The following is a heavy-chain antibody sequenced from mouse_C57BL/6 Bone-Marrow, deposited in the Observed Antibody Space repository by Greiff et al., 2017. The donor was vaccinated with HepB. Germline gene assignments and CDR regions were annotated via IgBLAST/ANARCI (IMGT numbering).Heavy chain of an antibody. V-gene: IGHV14-3*01. CDR2: IDPANGNT. Sequence: VQLQQSVAELVRPGASVKLSCTASGFNIKNNDMHWVKQRPEQGLEWIGRIDPANGNTKYAPKFQGKATITADTSSNTAYLQLSSLTSEDTAIYYCAWVAYGGRGTLVTVSA. J-gene: IGHJ3*01. CDR3: AWVAY. CDR1: GFNIKNND.